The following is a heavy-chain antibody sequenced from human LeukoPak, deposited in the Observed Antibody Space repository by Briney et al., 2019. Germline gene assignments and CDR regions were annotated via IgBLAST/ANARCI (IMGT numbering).Heavy chain of an antibody. CDR2: IWYDGSNK. J-gene: IGHJ4*02. D-gene: IGHD3-16*01. CDR3: AKVGPDDSYIDY. Sequence: GGSLRLSCAASGFTFSSYGMHWVRQAPGKGLEWVAVIWYDGSNKYYADSVKGRFTISRDNSKNTLYLQMNSLRAEDTAVYYCAKVGPDDSYIDYWGQGTLVTVSS. CDR1: GFTFSSYG. V-gene: IGHV3-33*06.